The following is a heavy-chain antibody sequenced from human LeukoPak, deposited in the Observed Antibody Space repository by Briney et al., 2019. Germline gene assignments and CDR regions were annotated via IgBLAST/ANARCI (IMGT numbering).Heavy chain of an antibody. CDR1: GFTFSDYY. D-gene: IGHD6-19*01. Sequence: GGSLRLSCAASGFTFSDYYMSWIRQAPGKGLEWVSYISSSGSTIYYADSVKGRFTISRDNAKNSLYLQMNSLRAEDTAVYYCARVAVAADYYYYYMDVWGKGTTVTVSS. J-gene: IGHJ6*03. CDR3: ARVAVAADYYYYYMDV. V-gene: IGHV3-11*04. CDR2: ISSSGSTI.